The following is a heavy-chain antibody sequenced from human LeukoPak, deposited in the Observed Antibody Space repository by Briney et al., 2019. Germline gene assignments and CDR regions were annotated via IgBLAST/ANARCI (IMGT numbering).Heavy chain of an antibody. V-gene: IGHV3-49*03. CDR3: TRGRVGATVNWFDP. CDR1: GFTFGDYA. Sequence: GSLRLSCTASGFTFGDYAMSWFRQAPGKGLEWVGFIRSKAYGGTTEYAASVKGRFTISRDDPKSIAYLQMSSLKTEDTAVYYCTRGRVGATVNWFDPWGQGTLVTVSS. CDR2: IRSKAYGGTT. J-gene: IGHJ5*02. D-gene: IGHD1-26*01.